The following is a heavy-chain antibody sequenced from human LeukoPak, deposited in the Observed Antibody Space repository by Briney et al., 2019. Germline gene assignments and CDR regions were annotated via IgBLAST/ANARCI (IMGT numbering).Heavy chain of an antibody. V-gene: IGHV3-48*03. CDR3: VRDRLDREYSYSRGFDL. J-gene: IGHJ5*02. CDR2: ISRGSEEI. D-gene: IGHD2/OR15-2a*01. Sequence: TGGSLRLSCAASGFTLITYEMNCVRQAPGKGLQWISYISRGSEEIYYGDSVKGRFTVSRDNAKNSLFLQMNSLRVEDTATYYCVRDRLDREYSYSRGFDLWGQGTLVTVSS. CDR1: GFTLITYE.